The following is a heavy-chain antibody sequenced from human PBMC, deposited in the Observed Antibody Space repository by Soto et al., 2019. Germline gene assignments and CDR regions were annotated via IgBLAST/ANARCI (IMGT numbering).Heavy chain of an antibody. D-gene: IGHD3-22*01. CDR3: ARDLHYYDSGGYYGY. Sequence: GGSLILSCAASGFTFSSYSMNWVRQAPGKGLEWVSSISGSSSYIYYADSVKGRFTISRDNAKNSLYLQMNSLRAEDTAVYYCARDLHYYDSGGYYGYWGQGTLVTVSS. V-gene: IGHV3-21*01. CDR1: GFTFSSYS. J-gene: IGHJ4*02. CDR2: ISGSSSYI.